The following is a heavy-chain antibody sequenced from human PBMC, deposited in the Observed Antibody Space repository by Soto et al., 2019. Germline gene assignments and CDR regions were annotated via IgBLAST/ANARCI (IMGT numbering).Heavy chain of an antibody. CDR1: RFTFSSYS. D-gene: IGHD4-4*01. J-gene: IGHJ5*02. V-gene: IGHV3-23*01. CDR2: ISVSGANT. Sequence: EVQLLESGGGLVQPGGSLRLSCAVSRFTFSSYSFSWVRQPAGKGLEWIARISVSGANTHYADSVKGRFTVSRDNSKNTLYLQMNNLRAEDTAVYYCAKVSSNIKNWFDPWGQGTLVNVSS. CDR3: AKVSSNIKNWFDP.